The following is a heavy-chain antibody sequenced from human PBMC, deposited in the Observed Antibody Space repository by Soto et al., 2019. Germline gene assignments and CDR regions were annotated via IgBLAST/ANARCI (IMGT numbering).Heavy chain of an antibody. CDR1: GFNVSSYG. CDR2: IWNDGSNE. CDR3: ARDHTDSGGYSDS. J-gene: IGHJ4*02. Sequence: GGSMRLSCEASGFNVSSYGIDWVRQAPGKGLEWVAIIWNDGSNEYYADSVKGRFTTSRDNSKNTVYLQVSKLRAEDTAVYFCARDHTDSGGYSDSCGQRTLVTVSS. V-gene: IGHV3-33*01. D-gene: IGHD3-22*01.